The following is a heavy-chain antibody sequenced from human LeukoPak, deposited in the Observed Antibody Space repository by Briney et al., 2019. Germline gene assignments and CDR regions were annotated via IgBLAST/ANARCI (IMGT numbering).Heavy chain of an antibody. D-gene: IGHD4-11*01. CDR2: IYYSGST. V-gene: IGHV4-59*01. CDR1: GGSISSYY. J-gene: IGHJ6*03. CDR3: ARATVTLYYYYMDV. Sequence: SETLSLTCTVSGGSISSYYWSWIRQPPGKGLEWIGHIYYSGSTNYNPSLKSRVTISVDTSKNQFSLKLSSVTAADTAVYYSARATVTLYYYYMDVWGKGTTVTVSS.